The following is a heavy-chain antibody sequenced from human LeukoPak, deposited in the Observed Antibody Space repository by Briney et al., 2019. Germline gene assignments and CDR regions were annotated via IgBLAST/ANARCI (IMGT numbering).Heavy chain of an antibody. CDR1: GFTFSTYG. CDR2: IRYDGSND. V-gene: IGHV3-30*02. CDR3: AKDPTQYYSGSGSSSWFDP. J-gene: IGHJ5*02. D-gene: IGHD3-10*01. Sequence: PGGSLRLSCAASGFTFSTYGMHWVRQAPGKGLEWVAFIRYDGSNDYYAESVKGRFTTSRDNYKNTMYLQMNSLRAEDTAVYYCAKDPTQYYSGSGSSSWFDPWGQGTLVTVSS.